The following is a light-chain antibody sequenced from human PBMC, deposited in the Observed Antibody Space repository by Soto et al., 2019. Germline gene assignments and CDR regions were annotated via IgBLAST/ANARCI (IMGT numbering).Light chain of an antibody. CDR2: EVS. Sequence: QTVVTQPASVSGSPGQSITISCTGTSSDVGGYDYVSWYQQKPGKAPKLIIYEVSNRPSGVSNHFSGSKSANTASLTISGLQTEDEADYYCSSFTSSSTLVVFGGGTKVTVL. CDR3: SSFTSSSTLVV. J-gene: IGLJ2*01. V-gene: IGLV2-14*01. CDR1: SSDVGGYDY.